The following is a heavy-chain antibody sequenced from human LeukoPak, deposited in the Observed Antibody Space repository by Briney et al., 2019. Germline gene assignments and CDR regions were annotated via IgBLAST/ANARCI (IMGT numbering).Heavy chain of an antibody. CDR3: AKDDASGSYSHY. V-gene: IGHV3-23*01. CDR2: ISASSGGDT. J-gene: IGHJ4*02. Sequence: PVGSLRLSCAASGFTFGSYAMTWVRRSPGKGLEWVSTISASSGGDTYYADSVKGRFTISRDNSKNTLYLQMKSLRAEDTAVYYYAKDDASGSYSHYWGQGTLVSVSS. CDR1: GFTFGSYA. D-gene: IGHD1-26*01.